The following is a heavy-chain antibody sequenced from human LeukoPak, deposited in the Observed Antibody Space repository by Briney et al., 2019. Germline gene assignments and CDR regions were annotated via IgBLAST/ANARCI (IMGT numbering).Heavy chain of an antibody. CDR1: GGSISSYY. CDR3: ARAPLWFGELLGYDY. Sequence: KASETLSLTCTVSGGSISSYYWSWIRQPAGKGLEWVGRIYSSGSTNYNPSLKSRVTISVDTSKNQFSLKLSSVTAADTAVYYCARAPLWFGELLGYDYWGQGTLVTVSS. J-gene: IGHJ4*02. D-gene: IGHD3-10*01. CDR2: IYSSGST. V-gene: IGHV4-4*07.